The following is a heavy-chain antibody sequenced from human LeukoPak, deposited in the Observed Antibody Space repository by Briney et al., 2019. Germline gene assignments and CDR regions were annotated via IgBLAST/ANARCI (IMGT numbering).Heavy chain of an antibody. CDR1: GFTFSDYY. Sequence: PGGSLRLSCAASGFTFSDYYMSWIRQAPGKGLEWVSYISSSGSTIYYADSVKGRFTISRDNAKNSLYLQMNSLRAEDTAVYYCARATDIVVVPAAIGWFDPWGQGTLVTVSS. J-gene: IGHJ5*02. D-gene: IGHD2-2*01. CDR3: ARATDIVVVPAAIGWFDP. V-gene: IGHV3-11*04. CDR2: ISSSGSTI.